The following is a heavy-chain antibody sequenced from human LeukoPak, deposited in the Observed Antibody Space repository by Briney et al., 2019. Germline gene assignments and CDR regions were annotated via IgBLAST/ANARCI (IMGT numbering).Heavy chain of an antibody. CDR1: GGSFSGYY. CDR3: ARLGGSYFHAFDI. J-gene: IGHJ3*02. D-gene: IGHD1-26*01. V-gene: IGHV4-34*01. Sequence: SETLSLTCAVYGGSFSGYYWSWIRQPPGKGLEWIGEINHSGSTNYNPSLKSRVTISVDTSKNQFSLKLSSVTAADTAVYYCARLGGSYFHAFDIWGQGTMVTVSS. CDR2: INHSGST.